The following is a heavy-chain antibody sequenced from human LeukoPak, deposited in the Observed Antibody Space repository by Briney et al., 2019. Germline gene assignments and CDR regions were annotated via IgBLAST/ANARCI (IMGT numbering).Heavy chain of an antibody. V-gene: IGHV3-23*01. J-gene: IGHJ4*02. CDR3: AKARGYSSSWYGDY. D-gene: IGHD6-13*01. CDR1: RFTLTSYA. Sequence: PGRTLRLSRAASRFTLTSYAMSCVRQAPGKGVEWVSAISGSGGSTYYADSVKGRFTISRDNSKNTLYLQMNSLRAEDTAVYYCAKARGYSSSWYGDYWGQGTLVTVSS. CDR2: ISGSGGST.